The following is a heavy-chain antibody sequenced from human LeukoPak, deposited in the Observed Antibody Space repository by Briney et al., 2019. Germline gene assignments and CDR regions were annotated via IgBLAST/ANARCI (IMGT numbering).Heavy chain of an antibody. CDR2: INPNSGGT. V-gene: IGHV1-2*02. J-gene: IGHJ3*02. CDR3: ARGIAAAPRSAFDI. D-gene: IGHD6-13*01. Sequence: ASVKVSCKASGYTFTGYYMHWVRQATGQGLESMGWINPNSGGTNYAQKFQGRVTMTRDTSISTAYMELSSLRSDDTAVYYCARGIAAAPRSAFDIWGQGTMVTVSS. CDR1: GYTFTGYY.